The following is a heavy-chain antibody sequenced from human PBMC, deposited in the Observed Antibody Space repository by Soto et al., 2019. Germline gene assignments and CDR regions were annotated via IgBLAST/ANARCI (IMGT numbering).Heavy chain of an antibody. CDR1: GFSLSTSGVG. CDR2: IYWDDDK. D-gene: IGHD6-13*01. V-gene: IGHV2-5*02. CDR3: AHIGAAGGDFDY. Sequence: QITLKESGPTLVKPTQTLTLTCTFSGFSLSTSGVGVGWIRQPPGKALEWLALIYWDDDKRYSSSLKSRLTITKDTSKNQVVLTMTNMDPVDTATYYCAHIGAAGGDFDYWGQGTLVTVSS. J-gene: IGHJ4*02.